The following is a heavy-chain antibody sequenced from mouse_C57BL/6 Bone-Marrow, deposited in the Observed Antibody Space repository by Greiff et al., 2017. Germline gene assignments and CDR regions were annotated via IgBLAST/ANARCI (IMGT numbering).Heavy chain of an antibody. D-gene: IGHD2-1*01. CDR1: GFTFSSYA. CDR3: TRDLLWNAY. V-gene: IGHV5-9-1*02. J-gene: IGHJ3*01. Sequence: EVQGVESGEGLVKPGGSLKLSCAASGFTFSSYAMSWVRQTPEKRLEWVAYISSGGDYIYYADTVKGRFTISRDNARNTLYLQMSSLKSEDTAMXYCTRDLLWNAYWGQGTLVTVAA. CDR2: ISSGGDYI.